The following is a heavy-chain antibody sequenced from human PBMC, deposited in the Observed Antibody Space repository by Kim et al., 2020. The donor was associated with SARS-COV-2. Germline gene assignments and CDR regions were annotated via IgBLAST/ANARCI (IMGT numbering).Heavy chain of an antibody. CDR1: GFTFNSYG. V-gene: IGHV3-30*03. J-gene: IGHJ6*02. CDR3: VRDNFDSSEVFYYFYRLAV. CDR2: ISFDGRKK. D-gene: IGHD1-20*01. Sequence: GGSLRLSCVASGFTFNSYGIHWVRQAPGKGLEWVAVISFDGRKKFYVDSLKGRFTISRDNSKNTLYLQMNSLRTEDTAVYFCVRDNFDSSEVFYYFYRLAVWGQGTMVIVSS.